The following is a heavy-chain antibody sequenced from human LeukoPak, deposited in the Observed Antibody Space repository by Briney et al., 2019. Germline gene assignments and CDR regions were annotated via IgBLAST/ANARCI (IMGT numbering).Heavy chain of an antibody. J-gene: IGHJ3*02. D-gene: IGHD2-2*01. V-gene: IGHV3-48*03. Sequence: GGSLRLSCAAPRLTFSNYEMHWVRQAPGKGPEWLSYISSSGNTIYYADSVKGRFTISRDNSKNTLYLQMNSLRAEDTAVYYCAKDQGTYCSTTSCYAPDAFDIWGQGTMVTVSS. CDR2: ISSSGNTI. CDR1: RLTFSNYE. CDR3: AKDQGTYCSTTSCYAPDAFDI.